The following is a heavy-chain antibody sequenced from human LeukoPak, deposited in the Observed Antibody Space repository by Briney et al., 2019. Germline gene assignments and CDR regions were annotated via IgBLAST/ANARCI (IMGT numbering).Heavy chain of an antibody. CDR2: ISGSGGTT. CDR3: TKALFGGMTV. J-gene: IGHJ6*02. V-gene: IGHV3-23*01. D-gene: IGHD3-10*01. Sequence: GGSLRLSCAASGFTFSTYGMSWVRQAPGEGLECVSGISGSGGTTYYADSVKGRFTISRDNSKNTVSMQLDSLRVDDTAIYYCTKALFGGMTVWGQGTTVTVSS. CDR1: GFTFSTYG.